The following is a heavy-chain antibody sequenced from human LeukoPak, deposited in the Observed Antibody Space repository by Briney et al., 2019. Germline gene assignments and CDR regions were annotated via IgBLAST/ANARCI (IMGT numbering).Heavy chain of an antibody. V-gene: IGHV3-21*01. CDR3: ARNPSVFGVVRGIDY. CDR1: GFTFSSYS. Sequence: GGSLRLSCAASGFTFSSYSMNWVRQAPGKGLEWVSSIRSSSSYIYYADSVKGRFTISRDNAKNSLYLQMSSLRAEDTAVYYCARNPSVFGVVRGIDYWGQETLVTVSS. CDR2: IRSSSSYI. J-gene: IGHJ4*02. D-gene: IGHD3-3*01.